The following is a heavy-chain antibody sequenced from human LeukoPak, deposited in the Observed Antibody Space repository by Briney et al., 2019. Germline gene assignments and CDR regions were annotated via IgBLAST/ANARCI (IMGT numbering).Heavy chain of an antibody. J-gene: IGHJ4*02. CDR1: GYTFTGYY. V-gene: IGHV1-2*06. D-gene: IGHD6-19*01. Sequence: ASVKVSCKASGYTFTGYYIHWVRQAPRQGPEWMGRINPNSGGTNYAQKFQDRVTMTRDTSISTVYMELSRLRSDDTAVYYCARGSYSSGWYGPGVDYWGQGTLVTVSS. CDR2: INPNSGGT. CDR3: ARGSYSSGWYGPGVDY.